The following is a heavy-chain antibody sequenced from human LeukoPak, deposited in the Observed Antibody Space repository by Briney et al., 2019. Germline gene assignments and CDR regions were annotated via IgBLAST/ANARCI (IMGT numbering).Heavy chain of an antibody. J-gene: IGHJ4*02. V-gene: IGHV3-9*01. D-gene: IGHD3-10*01. CDR3: AKDWRFGDY. CDR2: ISWNSGSI. CDR1: GFTFDDYA. Sequence: GGSLRLSCAASGFTFDDYAMHWVRQAPGKGLEWVSGISWNSGSIGYADSVKGRFTISRDNAKNSLYLQMNSLRAEDTAVYYCAKDWRFGDYWGQGTLVTVSS.